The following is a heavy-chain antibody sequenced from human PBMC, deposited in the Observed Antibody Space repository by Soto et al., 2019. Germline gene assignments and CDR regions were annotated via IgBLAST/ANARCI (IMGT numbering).Heavy chain of an antibody. Sequence: SETVSLTCTVSDDFISSYYWNWIRQPAGKGLEWIGRVSTNGATNYNPSLESRVTMSVDTSKNQFSLKLTSVTAADTAVYFCARADYEILTGSYAMDVWGQGTTVTVSS. CDR1: DDFISSYY. CDR2: VSTNGAT. D-gene: IGHD3-9*01. V-gene: IGHV4-4*07. J-gene: IGHJ6*02. CDR3: ARADYEILTGSYAMDV.